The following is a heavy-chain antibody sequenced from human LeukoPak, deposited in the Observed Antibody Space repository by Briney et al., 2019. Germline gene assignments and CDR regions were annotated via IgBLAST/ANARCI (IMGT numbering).Heavy chain of an antibody. Sequence: SETLSLXCAVSGYSISSGYYWGWIRQPPGKGLEWIGSIYHSGSTYYNPSLKSRVTISVDTSKNQFSLKLSSVTAADTAVYYCAREKFNYDPLHYFDYWGQGTLVTVSS. CDR2: IYHSGST. J-gene: IGHJ4*02. D-gene: IGHD3-16*01. V-gene: IGHV4-38-2*02. CDR3: AREKFNYDPLHYFDY. CDR1: GYSISSGYY.